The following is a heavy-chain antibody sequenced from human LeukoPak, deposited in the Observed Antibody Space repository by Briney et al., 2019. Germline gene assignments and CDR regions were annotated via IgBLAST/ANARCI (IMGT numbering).Heavy chain of an antibody. Sequence: EASVKVSCKASGGTFSSYAISWVRQAPGQGLEWMGRIIPILGIANYAQKFQGRVTITADKSTSTAYMELSSLRSEDTAVYYCAKWRGRPGGTYSGYDFDYWGQGTLVTVSS. CDR2: IIPILGIA. CDR1: GGTFSSYA. J-gene: IGHJ4*02. CDR3: AKWRGRPGGTYSGYDFDY. D-gene: IGHD5-12*01. V-gene: IGHV1-69*04.